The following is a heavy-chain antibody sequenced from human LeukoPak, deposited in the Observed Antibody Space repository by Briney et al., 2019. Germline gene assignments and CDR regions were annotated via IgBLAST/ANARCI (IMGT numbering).Heavy chain of an antibody. Sequence: GESLKISCKGSGYSFTSYWIGWVRQMPGKGLEWMGIIYPGDSDTRYSPSFQGQVTISADKSISTAYLQWSSLKASDTAMYYCARQYGCSGGSCSHPFDYWGQGTLVTVSS. CDR3: ARQYGCSGGSCSHPFDY. V-gene: IGHV5-51*01. J-gene: IGHJ4*02. CDR1: GYSFTSYW. CDR2: IYPGDSDT. D-gene: IGHD2-15*01.